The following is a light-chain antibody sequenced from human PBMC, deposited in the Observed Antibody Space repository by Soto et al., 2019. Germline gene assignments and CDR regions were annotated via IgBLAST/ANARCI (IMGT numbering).Light chain of an antibody. CDR1: QSVFYSSNSKNY. CDR3: QQYYTAPTWT. CDR2: WAS. V-gene: IGKV4-1*01. J-gene: IGKJ1*01. Sequence: DIVMTQSPDSLAVSLGERATINCKSSQSVFYSSNSKNYLAWYQQKPGQPPKLLIYWASTRESGVPARFSGSGSGTDFTLTITSLQAEDVAVYYCQQYYTAPTWTFGQGTRVEIK.